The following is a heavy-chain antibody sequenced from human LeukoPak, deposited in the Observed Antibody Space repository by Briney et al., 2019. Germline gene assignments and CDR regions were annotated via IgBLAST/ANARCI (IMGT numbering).Heavy chain of an antibody. CDR2: MNPNSGNT. V-gene: IGHV1-8*03. CDR3: ARRGFLPAAMSYYYYYYMDV. D-gene: IGHD2-2*01. J-gene: IGHJ6*03. CDR1: GYTFTSYY. Sequence: GASVKVSCKASGYTFTSYYIHWLRKAPGQGLEWMGWMNPNSGNTSYAQKFQGRVTITRNTSISTAYMELSSLRSEDTAVYYCARRGFLPAAMSYYYYYYMDVWGKGTTVTVSS.